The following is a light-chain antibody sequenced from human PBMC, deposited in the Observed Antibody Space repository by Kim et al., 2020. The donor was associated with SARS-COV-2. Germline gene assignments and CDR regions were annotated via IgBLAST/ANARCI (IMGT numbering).Light chain of an antibody. CDR2: DVS. CDR1: SSDVGGYNY. V-gene: IGLV2-14*03. Sequence: QSALTQPASVSGSPGQSITISCTGTSSDVGGYNYVSWYQQHPGKAPKLIIYDVSNRPSGVSNRFSGSKSGNTASLIISGLQAEDEADEADYYCSSYTSSSTWVFGGGTKLTVL. J-gene: IGLJ3*02. CDR3: SSYTSSSTWV.